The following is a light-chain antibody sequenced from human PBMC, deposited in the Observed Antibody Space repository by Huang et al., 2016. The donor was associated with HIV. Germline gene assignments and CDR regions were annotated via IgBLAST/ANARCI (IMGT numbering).Light chain of an antibody. Sequence: EVVLTQSPPTLSLFPGETATLSFRASQSIWTYLAWYQQRPGQGPRLLIYDGSNRAAGVPERFSGAGSGTTFTVTISGLESEDFGIYYCQQRRSWPLTFGGGTKVEV. V-gene: IGKV3-11*01. J-gene: IGKJ4*01. CDR2: DGS. CDR3: QQRRSWPLT. CDR1: QSIWTY.